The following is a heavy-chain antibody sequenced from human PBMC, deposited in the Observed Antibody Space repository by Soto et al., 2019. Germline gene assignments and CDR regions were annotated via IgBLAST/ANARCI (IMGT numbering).Heavy chain of an antibody. CDR1: GGSISSSSYY. D-gene: IGHD6-13*01. V-gene: IGHV4-39*07. J-gene: IGHJ5*02. CDR2: IYYSGST. CDR3: ARTPISSSWYSLWFDP. Sequence: PSETLSLTRTVSGGSISSSSYYWGWIRQPPGKGLEWIGSIYYSGSTNYNPSLKSRVTISVDTSKNQFSLKLSSVTAADTAVYYCARTPISSSWYSLWFDPWGQGTLVTVSS.